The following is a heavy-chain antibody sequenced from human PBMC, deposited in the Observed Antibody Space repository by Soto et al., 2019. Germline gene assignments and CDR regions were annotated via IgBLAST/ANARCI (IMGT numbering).Heavy chain of an antibody. CDR1: GFSLSTSDVG. CDR2: IYWDDDK. CDR3: AHSKYSRSSFDS. V-gene: IGHV2-5*02. D-gene: IGHD6-6*01. Sequence: QITLKESGPALVKPTQTLTLTCTFSGFSLSTSDVGVGWIRQPPGKALEWLALIYWDDDKRYSPSLKSRLTISKDTSKNQVVLTMTNMDPVDTATYYFAHSKYSRSSFDSWGQGTLVTVAS. J-gene: IGHJ4*02.